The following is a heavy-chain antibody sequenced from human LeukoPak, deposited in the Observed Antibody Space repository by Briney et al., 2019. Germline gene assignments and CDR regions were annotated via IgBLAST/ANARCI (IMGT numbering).Heavy chain of an antibody. CDR2: IYPGDYDN. CDR1: GYSFTSYW. J-gene: IGHJ4*02. Sequence: LGESLKISRKGSGYSFTSYWIGWVRHMPGKGLEGMGIIYPGDYDNRYSPSFQGQVTISADKSISTAYLQWSSLKASDTAVYYGARLIEPAANPLWFGELLQGAGGDYWGQRTLVSVSS. V-gene: IGHV5-51*01. CDR3: ARLIEPAANPLWFGELLQGAGGDY. D-gene: IGHD3-10*01.